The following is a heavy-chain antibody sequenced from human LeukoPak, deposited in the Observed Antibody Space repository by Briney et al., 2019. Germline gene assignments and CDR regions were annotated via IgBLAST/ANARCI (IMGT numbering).Heavy chain of an antibody. J-gene: IGHJ4*02. V-gene: IGHV3-48*03. Sequence: GGSLRLSCAASGFTFSSYEMNWVRQAPGKGLEWVSYISSSGSTIYYADSVKGRFTISRDNAKNSLYLQMNSLRAEDTAVYHCARGSSGWYASLDYWGQGTLVTVSS. CDR2: ISSSGSTI. D-gene: IGHD6-19*01. CDR1: GFTFSSYE. CDR3: ARGSSGWYASLDY.